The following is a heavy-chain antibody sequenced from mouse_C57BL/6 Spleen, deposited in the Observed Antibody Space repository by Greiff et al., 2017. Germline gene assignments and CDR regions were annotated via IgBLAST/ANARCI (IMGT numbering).Heavy chain of an antibody. J-gene: IGHJ4*01. CDR1: GYTFTSYW. CDR2: INPNNGGT. D-gene: IGHD1-1*01. CDR3: ARAGLLGGSYPRDY. Sequence: QVQLQQPGAELVKPGASVKLSCKASGYTFTSYWMHWVKQRPGQGLEWIGKINPNNGGTNYNQKFKGKATLTVDKSSSTAYMQLSSLTSEDSAVYYCARAGLLGGSYPRDYWGQGTPGTVSS. V-gene: IGHV1-53*01.